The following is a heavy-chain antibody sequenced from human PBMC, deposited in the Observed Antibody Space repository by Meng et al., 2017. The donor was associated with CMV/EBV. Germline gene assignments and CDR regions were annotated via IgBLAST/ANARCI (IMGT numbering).Heavy chain of an antibody. CDR1: GYTFTSYG. D-gene: IGHD6-13*01. V-gene: IGHV1-18*01. CDR2: ISAYNGNT. CDR3: AKLPHSSSGYYYYGMDV. Sequence: ASVKVSCKASGYTFTSYGISWGRQAPGQGLEWMGWISAYNGNTNYAQKLQGRVTMTTETSTSTAYMELRSLRSDDTAVYYCAKLPHSSSGYYYYGMDVWGQGTTVTVSS. J-gene: IGHJ6*02.